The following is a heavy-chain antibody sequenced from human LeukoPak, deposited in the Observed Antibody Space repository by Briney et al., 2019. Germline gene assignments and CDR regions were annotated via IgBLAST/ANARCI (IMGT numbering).Heavy chain of an antibody. J-gene: IGHJ4*02. CDR3: ARGYVGSWFGEFTIPVDY. CDR2: ISSSGSTI. V-gene: IGHV3-11*01. D-gene: IGHD3-10*01. CDR1: GFTFSNYD. Sequence: GGSLRLSCAASGFTFSNYDMSWIRQAPGKGLEWVSYISSSGSTIYYADSVKGRFTISRDNAKNSLYLQMNSLRAEDTAVYYGARGYVGSWFGEFTIPVDYWGQGTLVTVSP.